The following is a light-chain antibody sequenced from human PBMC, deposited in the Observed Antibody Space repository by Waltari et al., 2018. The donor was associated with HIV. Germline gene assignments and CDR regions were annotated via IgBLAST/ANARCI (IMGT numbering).Light chain of an antibody. CDR3: SSYTSSSTWV. CDR2: EVS. CDR1: NSDVGGYNY. J-gene: IGLJ3*02. Sequence: QSALTQPASVSGSPGQSITFSCTGTNSDVGGYNYVSWYQHHPGRAPKLMIYEVSKRPSGVSNRCSGSKSGNTASLTISGLQAEDEADYYCSSYTSSSTWVFGGGTKVTVL. V-gene: IGLV2-14*01.